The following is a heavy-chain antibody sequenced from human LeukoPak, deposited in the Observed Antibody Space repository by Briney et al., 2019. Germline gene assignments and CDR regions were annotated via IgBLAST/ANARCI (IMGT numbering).Heavy chain of an antibody. J-gene: IGHJ4*02. CDR2: INPNSGGT. D-gene: IGHD1-14*01. V-gene: IGHV1-2*02. CDR3: AGENPRKAYFDY. CDR1: GYTITGYY. Sequence: ASVKVSCKASGYTITGYYMHWVRQAPGQGLEWMGWINPNSGGTNYAQKFQGRVTMTRDTSLSTAYMELSRLRSDDTAVYYCAGENPRKAYFDYWGQGTLVTVSS.